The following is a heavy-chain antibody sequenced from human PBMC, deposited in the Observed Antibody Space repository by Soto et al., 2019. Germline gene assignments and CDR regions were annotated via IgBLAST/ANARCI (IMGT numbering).Heavy chain of an antibody. D-gene: IGHD6-19*01. Sequence: ASVKVSCKASGYTFTSYGISWVRQAPGQGLEWMGWISPYNGNTNYGQKVQGRATMTTDTSTSTAYMELRGLRSDDTAVYYCAGGPPRYSSGWYHFDYWGQGTLVTVSS. CDR2: ISPYNGNT. CDR1: GYTFTSYG. CDR3: AGGPPRYSSGWYHFDY. J-gene: IGHJ4*02. V-gene: IGHV1-18*01.